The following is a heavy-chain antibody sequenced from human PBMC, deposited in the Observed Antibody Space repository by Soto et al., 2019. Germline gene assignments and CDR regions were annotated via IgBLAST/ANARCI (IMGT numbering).Heavy chain of an antibody. J-gene: IGHJ3*02. CDR2: ISSDGSRK. Sequence: TGGSLRLSCAASGFTFSNYGMHWVRQAPGKGPEWVAVISSDGSRKDYADFVKGRFTISRDDAKNTLSLQMNSLRTDDTALYYCAKDPTIAPRWALDIWGQGTLVTVSS. CDR3: AKDPTIAPRWALDI. CDR1: GFTFSNYG. V-gene: IGHV3-30*18. D-gene: IGHD6-13*01.